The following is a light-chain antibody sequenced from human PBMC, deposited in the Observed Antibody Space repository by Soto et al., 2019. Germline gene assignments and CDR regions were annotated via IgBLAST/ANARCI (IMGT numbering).Light chain of an antibody. Sequence: QSALTQPPSGSGSPGQSVTISCTGTSSDVGAYKYVSWYQQYPGKAPKLMIYEVTKRPSGVPDRFSGSKSGNTASLTVSGLQAEDEADYYCTSYVGNDIWVFGGGTKVTVL. J-gene: IGLJ3*02. V-gene: IGLV2-8*01. CDR2: EVT. CDR3: TSYVGNDIWV. CDR1: SSDVGAYKY.